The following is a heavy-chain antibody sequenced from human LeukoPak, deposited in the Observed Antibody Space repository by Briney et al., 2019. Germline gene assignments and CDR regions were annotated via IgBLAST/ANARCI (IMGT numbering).Heavy chain of an antibody. D-gene: IGHD5-12*01. CDR2: IIPIFGTA. CDR3: ATVYGYSGYDLSY. J-gene: IGHJ4*02. V-gene: IGHV1-69*13. Sequence: SVKVSCKASGGTFSSYAISWVRQAPGQGLEWMGGIIPIFGTANYAQKFQGRVTITADESTSTAYMELSSLRSEDTAVYYCATVYGYSGYDLSYWGQGTLVTVSS. CDR1: GGTFSSYA.